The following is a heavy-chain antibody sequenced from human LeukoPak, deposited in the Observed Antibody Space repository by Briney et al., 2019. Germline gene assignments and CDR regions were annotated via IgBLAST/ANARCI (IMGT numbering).Heavy chain of an antibody. CDR1: GGSFSGYY. D-gene: IGHD1-26*01. CDR2: INHSGST. V-gene: IGHV4-34*01. J-gene: IGHJ1*01. Sequence: SETLSLTCAVYGGSFSGYYWSWIRQPPGKGLERIGEINHSGSTNYNPSLKSRVTISVDTSKNQFSLKLSSVTAADTAVYYCAGGGSGSYYRVQYFQHWGQGTLVTVSS. CDR3: AGGGSGSYYRVQYFQH.